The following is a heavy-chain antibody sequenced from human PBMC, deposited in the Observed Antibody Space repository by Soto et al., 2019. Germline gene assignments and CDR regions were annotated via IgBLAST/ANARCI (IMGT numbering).Heavy chain of an antibody. CDR1: GYTFTSYA. Sequence: ASVKVSCKASGYTFTSYAMHWVRQAPGQRLEWMGWINAGNGNTNYAQKFQGRVTITADESTSTAYMELSSLRSEDTAVYYCARSRGVRDGYNPDADAFDIWGQGTMVTVSS. CDR3: ARSRGVRDGYNPDADAFDI. J-gene: IGHJ3*02. CDR2: INAGNGNT. D-gene: IGHD5-12*01. V-gene: IGHV1-3*01.